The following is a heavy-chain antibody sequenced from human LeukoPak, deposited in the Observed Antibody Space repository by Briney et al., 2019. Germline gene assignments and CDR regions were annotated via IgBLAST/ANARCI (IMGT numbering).Heavy chain of an antibody. CDR1: GYTFTDYY. V-gene: IGHV1-2*02. D-gene: IGHD3-10*01. CDR2: INLKSGGT. Sequence: GASVKVSCKASGYTFTDYYMHWVQQAPGQGPEWMGWINLKSGGTEYAQKFQGRVTMSRDTSISTAYMELTRLRSDDTAVYYCARDEVLVWFGDLDYWGQGTLVTVSS. J-gene: IGHJ4*02. CDR3: ARDEVLVWFGDLDY.